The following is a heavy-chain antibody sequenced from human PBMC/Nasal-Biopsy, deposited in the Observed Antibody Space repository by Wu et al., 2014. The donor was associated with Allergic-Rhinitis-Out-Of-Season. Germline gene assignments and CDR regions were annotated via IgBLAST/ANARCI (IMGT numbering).Heavy chain of an antibody. CDR2: IKQDGSEK. D-gene: IGHD3-22*01. J-gene: IGHJ1*01. CDR3: ARYYDSSGDYTEYFQH. Sequence: LRLSCAASGFSFRDYWMTWVRQAPGKGLEWVANIKQDGSEKYYVDSVKGRFTISRDNAKNSVYLEMNSLRDDDTAVYYCARYYDSSGDYTEYFQHWARAPWSPSPQ. V-gene: IGHV3-7*03. CDR1: GFSFRDYW.